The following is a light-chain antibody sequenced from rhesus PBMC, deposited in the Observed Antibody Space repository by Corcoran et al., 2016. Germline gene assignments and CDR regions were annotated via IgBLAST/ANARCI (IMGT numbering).Light chain of an antibody. CDR1: QGISRW. J-gene: IGKJ2*01. CDR3: QQYNSAPMYS. V-gene: IGKV1-21*01. CDR2: KAS. Sequence: DIQMTQSPSSLSASVGDRVTITCRASQGISRWLAWYQQKPGKAPKLLIYKASSLQSGVPSRFSGSGSGTDFTLTISSLQPEDCATYYCQQYNSAPMYSFGQGTKVEIK.